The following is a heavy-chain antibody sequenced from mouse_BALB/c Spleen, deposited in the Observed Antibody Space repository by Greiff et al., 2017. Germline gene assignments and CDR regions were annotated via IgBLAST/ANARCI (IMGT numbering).Heavy chain of an antibody. J-gene: IGHJ3*01. V-gene: IGHV3-6*02. D-gene: IGHD2-4*01. CDR2: ISYDGSN. CDR3: AREGDYDVWFAY. Sequence: EVQRVESGPGLVKPSQSLSLTCSVTGYSITSGYYWNWIRQFPGNKLEWMGYISYDGSNNYNPSLKNRISITRDTSKNQFFLKLNSVTTEDTATYYCAREGDYDVWFAYWGQGTLVTVSA. CDR1: GYSITSGYY.